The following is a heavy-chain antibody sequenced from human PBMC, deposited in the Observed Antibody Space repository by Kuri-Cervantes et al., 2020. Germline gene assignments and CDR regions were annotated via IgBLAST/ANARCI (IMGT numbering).Heavy chain of an antibody. V-gene: IGHV4-61*01. CDR1: GGSVSSGSYY. CDR2: IYYSGST. D-gene: IGHD3-10*01. Sequence: SETLSLTCIVSGGSVSSGSYYWSWIRQPPGKGLEWIGYIYYSGSTNYNPSLKSRVTISVDTSKNQFSLKLSSVTAADTAVYYSARTLLWFGEKIDYWGQGTLVTVSS. CDR3: ARTLLWFGEKIDY. J-gene: IGHJ4*02.